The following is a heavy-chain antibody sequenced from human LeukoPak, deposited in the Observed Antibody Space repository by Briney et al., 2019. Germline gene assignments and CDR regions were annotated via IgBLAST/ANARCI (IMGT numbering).Heavy chain of an antibody. D-gene: IGHD3-22*01. CDR2: IYYSGST. CDR3: ARGSDYDDSSGPREYYFDF. CDR1: GGTISSYY. J-gene: IGHJ4*02. Sequence: SETLSLTCTASGGTISSYYWSWIRQPPGKGLEWIGYIYYSGSTNYNPSLKSRVTISVDTSKNQFSLKLSSVTAADTAVYYCARGSDYDDSSGPREYYFDFWGQGTVVTVSS. V-gene: IGHV4-59*01.